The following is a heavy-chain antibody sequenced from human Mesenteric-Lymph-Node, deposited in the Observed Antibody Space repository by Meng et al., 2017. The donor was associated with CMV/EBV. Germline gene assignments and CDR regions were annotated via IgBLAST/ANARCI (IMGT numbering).Heavy chain of an antibody. Sequence: SVKVSCKASGYTFTSYGISWVRQAPGQGLEWMGWINAYSGNTNYAQKVQGRVTMTADTSTSTAYMELRSLRSDDTAVYYCARVYCTTGRCYWTTANWGQGTLVTVSS. J-gene: IGHJ4*02. D-gene: IGHD2-8*01. V-gene: IGHV1-18*01. CDR1: GYTFTSYG. CDR2: INAYSGNT. CDR3: ARVYCTTGRCYWTTAN.